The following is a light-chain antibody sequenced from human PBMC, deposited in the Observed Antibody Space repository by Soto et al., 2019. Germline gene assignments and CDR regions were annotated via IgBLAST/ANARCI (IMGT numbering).Light chain of an antibody. CDR1: QGISSY. CDR2: AAS. CDR3: QHYYTSGT. V-gene: IGKV1-8*01. Sequence: AIRMTQSPSSLSASTGDRVTITCPASQGISSYLAWYQQKPGKAPKLLIYAASTLQSGVPSRFSGSGSGTDFTLTISCLQSEYFATYYCQHYYTSGTFGPGTKVDIK. J-gene: IGKJ3*01.